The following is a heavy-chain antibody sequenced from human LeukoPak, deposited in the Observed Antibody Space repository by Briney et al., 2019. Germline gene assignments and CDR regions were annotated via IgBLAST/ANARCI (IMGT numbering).Heavy chain of an antibody. Sequence: GGSLRLSCTASGFTFGDYIMIWFRQALGKGLEWVGFIRTKSSGGTTEYAASAKGRFTISRDDSKSITYLQMNSLETEGTAVYYCARVSRSAVAVYYYYMDVWGKGTTVIVSS. CDR3: ARVSRSAVAVYYYYMDV. J-gene: IGHJ6*03. D-gene: IGHD6-19*01. CDR2: IRTKSSGGTT. V-gene: IGHV3-49*03. CDR1: GFTFGDYI.